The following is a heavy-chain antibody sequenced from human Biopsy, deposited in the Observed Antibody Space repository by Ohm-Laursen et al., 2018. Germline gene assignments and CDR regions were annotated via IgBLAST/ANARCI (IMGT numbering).Heavy chain of an antibody. CDR1: GGSISSDY. CDR2: ISNRGST. D-gene: IGHD2-15*01. V-gene: IGHV4-4*08. Sequence: GTLSLTCTVSGGSISSDYWSWIRQSPGKGLEWIGYISNRGSTNYNPSLRGRVTISVDTSKNQFSLKLSSVTAADTDVYYCARMDCSGGSCHYYSYGMDVWGQGTTVTVSS. CDR3: ARMDCSGGSCHYYSYGMDV. J-gene: IGHJ6*02.